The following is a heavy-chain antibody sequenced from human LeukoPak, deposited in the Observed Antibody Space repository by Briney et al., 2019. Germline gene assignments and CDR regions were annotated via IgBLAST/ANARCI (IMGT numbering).Heavy chain of an antibody. V-gene: IGHV3-30*18. CDR2: ISYDGSNK. J-gene: IGHJ5*02. D-gene: IGHD2-21*01. CDR1: GFTFSSYS. Sequence: PGGSLRLSCAASGFTFSSYSMNWVRQAPGKGLEWVAVISYDGSNKYYADSVKGRFTISRDNSKNTLYLQMNSLRAEDTAVYYCAKRIAEDEDWFDPWGQGTLVTVSS. CDR3: AKRIAEDEDWFDP.